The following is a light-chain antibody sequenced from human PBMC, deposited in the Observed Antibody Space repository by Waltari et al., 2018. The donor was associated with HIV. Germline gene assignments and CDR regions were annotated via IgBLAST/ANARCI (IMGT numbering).Light chain of an antibody. J-gene: IGLJ3*02. V-gene: IGLV1-47*01. Sequence: QSVLTQPPSASGTPGQRVTISCSGSSSNIGLNDVSWYPHRPGTAPKLLIFTNNQRPSWVPDRFSASKSGTSASLAISALQSDDEADYYCAAWDGSLRGGVFGGGTKLTV. CDR1: SSNIGLND. CDR3: AAWDGSLRGGV. CDR2: TNN.